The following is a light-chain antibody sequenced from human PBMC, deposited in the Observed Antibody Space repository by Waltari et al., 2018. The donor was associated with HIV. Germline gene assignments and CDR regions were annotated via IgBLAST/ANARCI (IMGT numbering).Light chain of an antibody. V-gene: IGLV1-44*01. CDR2: SNN. CDR1: SSKIGRNT. Sequence: QSVLTQPPSASGTPGQRVTLSCSGSSSKIGRNTVNWYQQLPGTAPKLLMYSNNQRPSGVPDRFSGSKSGTSASLAISGLQSEDDADYYCSVWDDSLNGRVFGTGTKVTVL. CDR3: SVWDDSLNGRV. J-gene: IGLJ1*01.